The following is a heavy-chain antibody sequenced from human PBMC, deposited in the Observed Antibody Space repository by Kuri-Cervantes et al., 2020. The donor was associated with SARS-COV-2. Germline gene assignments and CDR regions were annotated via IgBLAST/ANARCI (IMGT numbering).Heavy chain of an antibody. CDR2: IHGMGNT. Sequence: LRPSCPVSGGSISSGSYYWNWIRRPAGKRLEWIGRIHGMGNTNYNPSLKSRVTMSIDTSKNLFSLKLSSVTAADTAVYYCAREFTAIVPKGDVWGQGTTVTVSS. CDR3: AREFTAIVPKGDV. CDR1: GGSISSGSYY. D-gene: IGHD5-18*01. V-gene: IGHV4-61*02. J-gene: IGHJ6*02.